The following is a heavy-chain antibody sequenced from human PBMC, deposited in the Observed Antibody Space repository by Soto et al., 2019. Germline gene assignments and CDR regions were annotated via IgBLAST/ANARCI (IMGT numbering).Heavy chain of an antibody. D-gene: IGHD3-3*01. Sequence: KASETLSLTCAVYGGSFSGYYWSWIRQPPGKGLEWIGEINHSGSTNYNPSLKSRVTISVDTSKNQFSLKLSSVTAADTAVYYCARDGYYDFWSGYYGPHPTNYYYYGMDVWGQGTTVTVSS. J-gene: IGHJ6*02. CDR1: GGSFSGYY. V-gene: IGHV4-34*01. CDR3: ARDGYYDFWSGYYGPHPTNYYYYGMDV. CDR2: INHSGST.